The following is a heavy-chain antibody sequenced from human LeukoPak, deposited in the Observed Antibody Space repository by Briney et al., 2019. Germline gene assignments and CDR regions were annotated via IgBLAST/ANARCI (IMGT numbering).Heavy chain of an antibody. J-gene: IGHJ4*02. CDR1: GFTFSGSA. CDR3: TRHKEISRDCSITSCFVY. D-gene: IGHD2-2*01. Sequence: GGPLRLTCAASGFTFSGSAMHWVRQASGQGLEYVGRIRSKANSYATAYAASVKGRFTISRDVSKNTAYLQMNSLKTEHTAVYYCTRHKEISRDCSITSCFVYWRLGTLVTVSS. V-gene: IGHV3-73*01. CDR2: IRSKANSYAT.